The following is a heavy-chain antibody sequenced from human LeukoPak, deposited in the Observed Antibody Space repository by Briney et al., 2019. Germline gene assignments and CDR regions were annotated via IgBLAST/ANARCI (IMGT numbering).Heavy chain of an antibody. V-gene: IGHV3-48*01. CDR2: MSSTSTTI. D-gene: IGHD2-2*01. CDR3: ARVGNTGDAVIIPAAMGFDN. J-gene: IGHJ4*02. CDR1: GFIFGDYN. Sequence: GGSLRLSRAASGFIFGDYNMNWVRQVPGKGLEWISYMSSTSTTIFYADSVKGRFTISRDNAKNSLYLQMNSLRAEDTAVYFCARVGNTGDAVIIPAAMGFDNWGQGTVVTVSS.